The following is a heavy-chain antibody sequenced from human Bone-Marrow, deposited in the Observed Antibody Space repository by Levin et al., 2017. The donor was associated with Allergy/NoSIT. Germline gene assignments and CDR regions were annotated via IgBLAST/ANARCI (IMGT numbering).Heavy chain of an antibody. CDR2: IYAGGTT. CDR3: ARFYGSGSYCDY. CDR1: GLDVSNTF. J-gene: IGHJ4*02. V-gene: IGHV3-53*01. D-gene: IGHD3-10*01. Sequence: GGSLRLSCAASGLDVSNTFLGWVRQAPGKGLEWVSIIYAGGTTYNADSVKGRFTISRDNSKSTVYLQMNSLRAEDTAMYYCARFYGSGSYCDYWGQGTLVTVSS.